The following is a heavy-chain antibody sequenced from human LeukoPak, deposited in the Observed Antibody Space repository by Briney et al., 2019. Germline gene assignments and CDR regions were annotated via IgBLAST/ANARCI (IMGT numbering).Heavy chain of an antibody. D-gene: IGHD2-2*01. CDR1: GGSISSGDYY. J-gene: IGHJ4*02. Sequence: TSETLSLTCTVSGGSISSGDYYWSWIRQPPGIGLEWIGYIYYSGSTYYNPSLKSRVTISVDTSKNQFSLKMSSVTAADTAVYYCARGGPAAPQWGQGTLVTVSS. V-gene: IGHV4-30-4*01. CDR3: ARGGPAAPQ. CDR2: IYYSGST.